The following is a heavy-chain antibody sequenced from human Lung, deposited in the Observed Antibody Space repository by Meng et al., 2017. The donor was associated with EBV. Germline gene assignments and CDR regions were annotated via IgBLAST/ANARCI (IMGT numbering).Heavy chain of an antibody. Sequence: QGQLQGPGPGSVNPPQPLPPPCTVAADSISSSNWWSWVRQPPGKGLEWIGEIYQSGSTNYTPSLKSRLTISMDTSKNQFSLKLSSVPAADTAVYYCARERDTRWFDPWGRGTLVTVSS. CDR2: IYQSGST. J-gene: IGHJ5*02. CDR1: ADSISSSNW. D-gene: IGHD5-18*01. CDR3: ARERDTRWFDP. V-gene: IGHV4-4*03.